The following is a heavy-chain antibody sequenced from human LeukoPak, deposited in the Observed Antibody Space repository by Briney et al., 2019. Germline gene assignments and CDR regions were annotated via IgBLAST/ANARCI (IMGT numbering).Heavy chain of an antibody. CDR1: GGSVSSGSYY. Sequence: PSDTLSLTCTVSGGSVSSGSYYWSWIRQPPGTGLEWIGYIYYSGSTNYNPSLKSRVTISVDTSKNQFSLKLSSVTAADTAVYYCARDSGYYDSSGRNWFDPWGQGTLVTVSS. CDR2: IYYSGST. J-gene: IGHJ5*02. CDR3: ARDSGYYDSSGRNWFDP. V-gene: IGHV4-61*01. D-gene: IGHD3-22*01.